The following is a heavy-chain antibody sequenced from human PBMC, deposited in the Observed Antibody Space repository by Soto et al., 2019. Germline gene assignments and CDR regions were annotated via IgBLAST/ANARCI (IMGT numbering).Heavy chain of an antibody. V-gene: IGHV3-30-3*01. J-gene: IGHJ4*02. Sequence: QVQLVEPGGGMVQPGRSLRLSCAASGFTFSSYAMHWVRQAPGKGLEWVAVISYDGSNKYYADSVKGRFTISRDNSKNTLYLQMNSLRAEDTAVYYCARGINRIAVAGIYFDYWGQGTLVTVSS. CDR1: GFTFSSYA. CDR3: ARGINRIAVAGIYFDY. CDR2: ISYDGSNK. D-gene: IGHD6-19*01.